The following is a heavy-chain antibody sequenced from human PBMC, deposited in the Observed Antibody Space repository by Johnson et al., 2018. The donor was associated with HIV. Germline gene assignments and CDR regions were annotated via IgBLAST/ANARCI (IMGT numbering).Heavy chain of an antibody. CDR1: GFTFDDYG. D-gene: IGHD3-3*01. CDR2: ISGSGGST. J-gene: IGHJ3*02. CDR3: AKDLGERECEEWASDYYDFGRDYPCLAPRGVLATFDM. Sequence: VQLVESGGGLVQPGGSLRLSCAASGFTFDDYGMSWVRQAPGKGLEWVSGISGSGGSTYYAGSVKGRFTISRDNSKNTVYLPMDGLRPEDRALYYCAKDLGERECEEWASDYYDFGRDYPCLAPRGVLATFDMWGQGTMVTVSS. V-gene: IGHV3-23*04.